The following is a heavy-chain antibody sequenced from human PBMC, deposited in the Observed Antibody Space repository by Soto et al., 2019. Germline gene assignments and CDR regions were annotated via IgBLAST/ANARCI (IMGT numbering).Heavy chain of an antibody. CDR2: ISAYNGNT. CDR1: GYTFTSYG. CDR3: ARMDDIVVVVPRAFDI. D-gene: IGHD2-15*01. Sequence: ASVKVSCKASGYTFTSYGISWVRQAPGQGLEWMGWISAYNGNTNYAQKLQGRVTMTTDTSTSTAYMELRSLRSDDTAVYYCARMDDIVVVVPRAFDIWGQGTMVTVSS. V-gene: IGHV1-18*01. J-gene: IGHJ3*02.